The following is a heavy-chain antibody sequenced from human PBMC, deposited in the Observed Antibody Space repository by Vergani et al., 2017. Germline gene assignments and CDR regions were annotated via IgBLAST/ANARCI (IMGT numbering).Heavy chain of an antibody. J-gene: IGHJ4*02. V-gene: IGHV4-61*02. CDR2: IYTSGST. CDR1: GGSISSGSYY. D-gene: IGHD5-18*01. CDR3: ARDSGYSYGHFDY. Sequence: QVQLQESGPGLVKPSQTLSLTCTVSGGSISSGSYYWSWIRQPAGKGLEWIGRIYTSGSTNYNPSLKSRVTISVDTSKNHFSLKLSSVTAADTAVYYCARDSGYSYGHFDYWGQGTRVTVSS.